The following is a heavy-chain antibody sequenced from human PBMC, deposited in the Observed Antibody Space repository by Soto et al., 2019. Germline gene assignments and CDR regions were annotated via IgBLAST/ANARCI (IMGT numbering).Heavy chain of an antibody. CDR3: ARHKRDLRFLEWSYYFDY. CDR1: GFTFSSYA. D-gene: IGHD3-3*01. CDR2: ISYDGSNK. V-gene: IGHV3-30-3*01. Sequence: PGGPLRLSCAASGFTFSSYAIHWVRQAPGKGLEWVALISYDGSNKYYADSVKGRFTISRDNSKNTLYLQMNSLRAEDTAVYYCARHKRDLRFLEWSYYFDYWGQGTLVTVSS. J-gene: IGHJ4*02.